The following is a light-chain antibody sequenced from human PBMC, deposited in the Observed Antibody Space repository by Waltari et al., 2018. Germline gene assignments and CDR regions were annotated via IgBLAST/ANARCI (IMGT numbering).Light chain of an antibody. CDR2: YAS. CDR3: QQYNSAPYS. Sequence: DIQMTQSPSSLSASVGDPVTITCRASQGISSYLAWYQQKPGKVPKPLIYYASNLESGVPSRFSGSGSGTEFTLTISSLQPEDFATYYCQQYNSAPYSFGQGTKVEIK. J-gene: IGKJ2*03. V-gene: IGKV1-16*01. CDR1: QGISSY.